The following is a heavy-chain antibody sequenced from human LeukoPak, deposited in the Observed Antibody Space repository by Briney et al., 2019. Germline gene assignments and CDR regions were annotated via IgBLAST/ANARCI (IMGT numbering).Heavy chain of an antibody. V-gene: IGHV4-59*01. CDR2: IYYSGST. D-gene: IGHD5-18*01. Sequence: SETLSLTCTVSGGSISSYYWSWIRQPPGKGLEWIGYIYYSGSTNYNPSLKSRVTISVDTSKNQFSLKLSSVTAADTAVYYCARGNPIVNSYGLSFDYWGQGSLVTVSS. CDR1: GGSISSYY. CDR3: ARGNPIVNSYGLSFDY. J-gene: IGHJ4*02.